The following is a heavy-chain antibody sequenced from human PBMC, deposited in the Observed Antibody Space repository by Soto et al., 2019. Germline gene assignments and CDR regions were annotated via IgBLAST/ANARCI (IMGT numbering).Heavy chain of an antibody. V-gene: IGHV5-51*01. CDR1: GYSFTSYW. J-gene: IGHJ5*02. CDR3: ARLRRGSYYYPPNWFDP. Sequence: PGESLKISCKGSGYSFTSYWIGWVRQMPGKGLEWMGIIYPGDSDTRYGPSFQGQVTISADKSISTAYLQWSSLKASDTAMYYCARLRRGSYYYPPNWFDPWGQGTLVTVSS. CDR2: IYPGDSDT. D-gene: IGHD1-26*01.